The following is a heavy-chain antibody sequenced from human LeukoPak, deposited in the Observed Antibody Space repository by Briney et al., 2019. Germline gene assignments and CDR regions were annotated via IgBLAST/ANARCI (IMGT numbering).Heavy chain of an antibody. CDR1: GGSISSYY. V-gene: IGHV4-4*09. J-gene: IGHJ5*02. CDR3: ARLVRAAIGGGYNWFDP. Sequence: SETLSLTCTVSGGSISSYYWSWIRQPPGQGLEWIGYIYTSGSTNYNPSLKSRVTISVDTSKNQFSLKLSSVTAADTAVYYCARLVRAAIGGGYNWFDPWGQGTLVTVSS. D-gene: IGHD2-2*01. CDR2: IYTSGST.